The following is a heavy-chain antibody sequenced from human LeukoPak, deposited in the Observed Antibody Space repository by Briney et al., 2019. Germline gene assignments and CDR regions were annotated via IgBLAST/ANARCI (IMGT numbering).Heavy chain of an antibody. J-gene: IGHJ4*02. CDR3: ARGGHYYDSSGYYY. Sequence: GGSLRLSCAASGFTFSSYAMHWVRQAPGKGLEWVAVISYDGSNKYYADSVKGRFTISRDNSKNTLYLQMNSLRAEDTAVYYCARGGHYYDSSGYYYWGQGTLVIVSS. V-gene: IGHV3-30-3*01. D-gene: IGHD3-22*01. CDR2: ISYDGSNK. CDR1: GFTFSSYA.